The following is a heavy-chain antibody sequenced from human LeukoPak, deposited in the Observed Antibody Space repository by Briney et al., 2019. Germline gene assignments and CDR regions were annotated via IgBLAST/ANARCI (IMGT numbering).Heavy chain of an antibody. CDR3: AREAGYHDSSGYLDY. D-gene: IGHD3-22*01. CDR2: INPSGGST. CDR1: GYTFTSYY. Sequence: ASVKVSCKASGYTFTSYYMRWVRQAPGQGLEWMGIINPSGGSTSYAQKFQGRVTMTRDMSTSTVYMELSSLRSEDTAVYYCAREAGYHDSSGYLDYWGQGTLVTVSS. V-gene: IGHV1-46*01. J-gene: IGHJ4*02.